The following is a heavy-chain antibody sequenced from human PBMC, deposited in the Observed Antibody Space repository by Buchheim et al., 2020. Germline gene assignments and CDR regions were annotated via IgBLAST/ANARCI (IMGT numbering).Heavy chain of an antibody. J-gene: IGHJ4*02. CDR2: ISGSGGST. V-gene: IGHV3-23*01. CDR3: AKDHVGATTTDY. Sequence: EVQLLESGGGLVQPGGFLRLSCAASGFTFSSYAMSWVRQAPGKGLEWVSAISGSGGSTYYADSVKGRFTISRDNSKNMVYLKMNSLRAEDTDVYYCAKDHVGATTTDYWGQGTL. D-gene: IGHD1-26*01. CDR1: GFTFSSYA.